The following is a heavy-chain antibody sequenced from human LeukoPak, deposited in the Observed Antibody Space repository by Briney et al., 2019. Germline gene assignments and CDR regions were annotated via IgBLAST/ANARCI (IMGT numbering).Heavy chain of an antibody. Sequence: ASVKVSCKASGGTFSSYAISWVRQAPGQGLEWMGGIIPIFGTANYAQKFQGRVTITPDESTSTAYMELSSLRSEDTAVYYCARDGGYSNYGFDAFDIWGQGTMVTVSS. J-gene: IGHJ3*02. CDR2: IIPIFGTA. CDR3: ARDGGYSNYGFDAFDI. CDR1: GGTFSSYA. V-gene: IGHV1-69*13. D-gene: IGHD4-11*01.